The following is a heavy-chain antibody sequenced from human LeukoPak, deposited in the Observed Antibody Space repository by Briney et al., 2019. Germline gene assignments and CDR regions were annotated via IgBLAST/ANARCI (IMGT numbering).Heavy chain of an antibody. CDR3: ARDREYSYGYFDY. D-gene: IGHD5-18*01. V-gene: IGHV4-39*07. CDR2: IFYSGST. J-gene: IGHJ4*02. CDR1: GGSISSSDYY. Sequence: SETLSLTCTVSGGSISSSDYYWGWIRQPPGKGLEWIGTIFYSGSTYYNPSLKSRVTISVDTSRNQFSLKLSSVTAADTAVYYCARDREYSYGYFDYWGQGTLVTVSS.